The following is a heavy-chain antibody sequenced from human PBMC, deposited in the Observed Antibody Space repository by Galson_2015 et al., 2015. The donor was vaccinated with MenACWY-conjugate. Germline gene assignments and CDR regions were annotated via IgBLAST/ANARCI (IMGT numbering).Heavy chain of an antibody. Sequence: SLRLSCAASGFAVSRTYMTWVRQAPGKGLEWVSIIYTGGTTYYADSVKGRFTISRDNSKSTLYLQMYSLRAEDTAVYYCAAVATDFDYWGQGTLVTVSS. CDR1: GFAVSRTY. CDR2: IYTGGTT. V-gene: IGHV3-53*01. CDR3: AAVATDFDY. D-gene: IGHD5-12*01. J-gene: IGHJ4*02.